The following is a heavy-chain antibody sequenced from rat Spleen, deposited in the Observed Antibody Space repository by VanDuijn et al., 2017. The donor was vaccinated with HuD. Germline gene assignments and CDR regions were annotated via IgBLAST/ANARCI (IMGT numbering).Heavy chain of an antibody. CDR1: GFTFSSFA. V-gene: IGHV5-7*01. Sequence: EVQLVESGGGLVQPGRSLKLSCAASGFTFSSFAMAWVRQAPKKGLEWVATISYGDSSGHSGTYYRDSVRGRFTISRDDAKSTLSLQMDSLRSEDTATYYCARRHYGYTDYFDYWGQGVMVTVSS. CDR3: ARRHYGYTDYFDY. J-gene: IGHJ2*01. CDR2: ISYGDSSGHSGT. D-gene: IGHD1-9*01.